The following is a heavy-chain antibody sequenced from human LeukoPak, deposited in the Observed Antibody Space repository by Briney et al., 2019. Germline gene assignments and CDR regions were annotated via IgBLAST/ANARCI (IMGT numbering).Heavy chain of an antibody. CDR1: GGSFSGYS. V-gene: IGHV4-34*01. J-gene: IGHJ4*02. D-gene: IGHD5-12*01. Sequence: SETLSLTCAVYGGSFSGYSWSWIRQPPGKGLEWIGDINHSGSTNYNPSLKSRVTISVDTSKNQFSLKLSSVTAADTAVYYCARLGLGYSGYDYFDYWGQGTLVTVSS. CDR3: ARLGLGYSGYDYFDY. CDR2: INHSGST.